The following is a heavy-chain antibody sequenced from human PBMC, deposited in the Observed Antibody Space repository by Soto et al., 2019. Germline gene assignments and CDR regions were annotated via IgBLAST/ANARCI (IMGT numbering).Heavy chain of an antibody. V-gene: IGHV4-39*07. J-gene: IGHJ4*02. CDR1: GSYLSRSCYY. Sequence: SETQSLTWTISGSYLSRSCYYWGRLRQPQGKGLEWIGEINHSGSTNCNAALKSRVTISVDTCKNQFSLKLSSVTAADTAVYYCARGLVDFDWLLVEYYFDYWGQGTLVTVSS. CDR2: INHSGST. CDR3: ARGLVDFDWLLVEYYFDY. D-gene: IGHD3-9*01.